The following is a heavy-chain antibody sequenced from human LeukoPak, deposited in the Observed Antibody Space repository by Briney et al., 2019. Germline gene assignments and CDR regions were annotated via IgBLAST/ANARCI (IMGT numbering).Heavy chain of an antibody. CDR1: GFTFSSYA. V-gene: IGHV3-23*01. J-gene: IGHJ4*02. CDR3: AKAAGGNIVVVPAALDY. Sequence: RPGGSLRLSCAASGFTFSSYAMSWVRQAPGKGLEWVSAISGSGGSTYYADSVKGRFTISRDNSKNTLYLQMNSLRAEDTAVYYCAKAAGGNIVVVPAALDYWCQGTLVTVSS. D-gene: IGHD2-2*01. CDR2: ISGSGGST.